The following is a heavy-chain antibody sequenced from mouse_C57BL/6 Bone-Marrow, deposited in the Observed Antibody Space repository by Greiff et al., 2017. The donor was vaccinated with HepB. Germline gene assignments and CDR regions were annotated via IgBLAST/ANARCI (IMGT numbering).Heavy chain of an antibody. D-gene: IGHD2-5*01. V-gene: IGHV5-4*01. CDR3: ARDTIVTIFDY. J-gene: IGHJ2*01. CDR1: GFTFSSYA. CDR2: ISDGGSYT. Sequence: EVKVVESGGGLVKPGGSLKLSCAASGFTFSSYAMSWVRQTPEKRLEWVATISDGGSYTYYPDNVKGRFTISRDNAKNNLYLQMSHLKSEDTAMYYCARDTIVTIFDYWGQGTTLTVSS.